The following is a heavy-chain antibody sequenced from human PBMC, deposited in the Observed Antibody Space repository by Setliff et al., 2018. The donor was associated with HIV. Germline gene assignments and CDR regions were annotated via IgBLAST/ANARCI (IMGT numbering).Heavy chain of an antibody. V-gene: IGHV4-34*01. J-gene: IGHJ3*02. CDR1: GGSFSGYC. Sequence: SETLSLTCAVYGGSFSGYCWSWIRQPPGKGLEWIGEIQHSGRINYNPSLRSRVTTSVDTSKNQFSLRLSSVTAADTAVYYCARVGQQQLVLNDAFDIWGQGTMVTVSS. CDR3: ARVGQQQLVLNDAFDI. D-gene: IGHD6-13*01. CDR2: IQHSGRI.